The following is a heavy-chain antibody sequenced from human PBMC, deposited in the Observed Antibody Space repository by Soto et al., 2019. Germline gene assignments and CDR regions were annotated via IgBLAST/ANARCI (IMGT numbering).Heavy chain of an antibody. CDR1: GFTFSSYG. V-gene: IGHV3-33*01. CDR3: ARGGLGYSYGCFDY. CDR2: IWYDGSNK. D-gene: IGHD5-18*01. Sequence: QVQLVESGGGVVQPGRSLRLSCAASGFTFSSYGMHWVRQAPGKGLEWVAVIWYDGSNKYYADSVKGRFTISRDNSKNTLYLQMNSLRAEATAVYYCARGGLGYSYGCFDYWGQGTLVTVSS. J-gene: IGHJ4*02.